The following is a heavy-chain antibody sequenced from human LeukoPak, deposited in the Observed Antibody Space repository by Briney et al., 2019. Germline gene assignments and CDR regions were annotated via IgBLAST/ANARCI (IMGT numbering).Heavy chain of an antibody. CDR2: ISYDGSNK. V-gene: IGHV3-30*04. J-gene: IGHJ4*02. D-gene: IGHD4-17*01. CDR3: AREGDTVTYPDY. Sequence: GGSLRLSCEASGFTFSSYAMHWVRQAPGKGLERVAVISYDGSNKYYADSVKGRFTISRDNSKNTLYLQMNSLRAEDTAMYYCAREGDTVTYPDYWGQGTLVTVSS. CDR1: GFTFSSYA.